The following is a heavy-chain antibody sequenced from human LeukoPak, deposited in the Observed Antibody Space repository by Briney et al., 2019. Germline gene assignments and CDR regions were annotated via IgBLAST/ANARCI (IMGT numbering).Heavy chain of an antibody. CDR2: ISFSGSN. Sequence: SETLSLTCTVSGASISNYYWSWIRQPPGKKLEWIAYISFSGSNNYNPSFKPRVTTSLDTSKNQFSLKLSSVTAADTAVYYCARDQYHGSGAYAWFDPWGQGTLVTVSS. CDR3: ARDQYHGSGAYAWFDP. V-gene: IGHV4-59*01. J-gene: IGHJ5*02. CDR1: GASISNYY. D-gene: IGHD3-10*01.